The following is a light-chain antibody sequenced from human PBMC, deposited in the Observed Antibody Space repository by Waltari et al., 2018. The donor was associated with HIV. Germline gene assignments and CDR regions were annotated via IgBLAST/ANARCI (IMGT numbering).Light chain of an antibody. V-gene: IGLV2-23*03. CDR3: CSYAGSSTVTYV. CDR1: SSDVGSYNL. CDR2: EGS. J-gene: IGLJ1*01. Sequence: QSALTQPASVSGSPGQSITISCTGASSDVGSYNLVSWYQHHPGKAPKLMIYEGSKRPSGVSNRVSGSKSGSTASLTSSGLQAEDEADYYCCSYAGSSTVTYVFGTGTKVTVL.